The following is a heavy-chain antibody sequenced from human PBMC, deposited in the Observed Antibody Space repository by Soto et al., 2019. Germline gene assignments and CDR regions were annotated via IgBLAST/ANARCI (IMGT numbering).Heavy chain of an antibody. CDR2: IHHGGNT. D-gene: IGHD3-16*01. J-gene: IGHJ4*02. CDR3: ARHGGYYFDY. Sequence: SETLSPTCSIFGGSLRGSYWSWIRQPPGKGLEWIGEIHHGGNTIYNPSLKSRVTISLDTSEKQFSLKLSSVTAADAAVYYCARHGGYYFDYWGQEALVTVS. V-gene: IGHV4-34*01. CDR1: GGSLRGSY.